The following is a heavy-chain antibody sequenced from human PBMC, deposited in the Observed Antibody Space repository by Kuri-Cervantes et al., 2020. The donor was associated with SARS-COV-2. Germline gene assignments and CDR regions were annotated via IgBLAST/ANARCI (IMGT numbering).Heavy chain of an antibody. V-gene: IGHV4-59*01. D-gene: IGHD6-13*01. CDR1: GGSISSYY. CDR2: IYYSGST. CDR3: ANFHYSSWWPWYFDY. Sequence: GSLRLSCTVSGGSISSYYWSWIRQPPGKGLEWIGYIYYSGSTNYNPSLKSRVTISVDTSKNQFSLKLSSVTAADTALYYCANFHYSSWWPWYFDYWGQGTLVTVSS. J-gene: IGHJ4*02.